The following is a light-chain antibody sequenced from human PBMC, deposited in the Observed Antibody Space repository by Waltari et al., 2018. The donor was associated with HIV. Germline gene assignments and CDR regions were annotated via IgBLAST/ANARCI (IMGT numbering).Light chain of an antibody. Sequence: QSALTQPASVSGSPGQSITTSCTGTSSDVGAYNLVSLYQKYPGKAPKLMIFEVIKRPSGFSDRFSGSRSGNTASLTISGLQTEDEGDYYCCSYSGTGVVFGGGTKVTVL. CDR3: CSYSGTGVV. CDR2: EVI. J-gene: IGLJ2*01. V-gene: IGLV2-23*02. CDR1: SSDVGAYNL.